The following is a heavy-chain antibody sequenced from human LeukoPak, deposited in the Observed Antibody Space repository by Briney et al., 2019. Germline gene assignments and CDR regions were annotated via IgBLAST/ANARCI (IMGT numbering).Heavy chain of an antibody. Sequence: SETLSLTCAVYGGSFSGYYWGWIRQPPGKGLEWIGNIYYGANTYYNPSLRNRVTISVDTSKNQFSLKLSSVTAADTAVYYCARQSTMVRRRSWFDPWGQGTLVTVSS. V-gene: IGHV4-34*01. CDR3: ARQSTMVRRRSWFDP. D-gene: IGHD3-10*01. CDR1: GGSFSGYY. CDR2: IYYGANT. J-gene: IGHJ5*02.